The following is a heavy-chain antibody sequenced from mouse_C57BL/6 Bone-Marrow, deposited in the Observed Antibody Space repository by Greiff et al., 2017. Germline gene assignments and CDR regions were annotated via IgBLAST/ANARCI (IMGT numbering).Heavy chain of an antibody. D-gene: IGHD2-5*01. CDR2: ISNLAYSI. J-gene: IGHJ4*01. CDR1: GFTFSDYG. Sequence: EVMLVESGGGLVQPGGSLKLSCAASGFTFSDYGMAWVRQAPRKGPEWVAFISNLAYSIYYADTVTGRFTLSRENAKNTLYLEMSSLRSEDTAMYYGAAYYSNYVHYGMDYWGQGTSVTVSS. V-gene: IGHV5-15*04. CDR3: AAYYSNYVHYGMDY.